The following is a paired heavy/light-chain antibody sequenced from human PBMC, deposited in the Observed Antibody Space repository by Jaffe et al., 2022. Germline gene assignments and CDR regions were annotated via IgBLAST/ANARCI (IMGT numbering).Light chain of an antibody. V-gene: IGLV3-21*02. CDR2: DDS. CDR1: NIGSKS. J-gene: IGLJ3*02. CDR3: QVWDSSSDHFWV. Sequence: SYVLTQPPSVSVAPGQTARITCGGNNIGSKSVHWYQQKPGQAPVLVVYDDSDRPSGIPERFSGSNSGNTATLTISRVEAGDEADYYCQVWDSSSDHFWVFGGGTKLTVL.
Heavy chain of an antibody. V-gene: IGHV3-48*03. CDR3: ARLSGIAAAGSGDYMDV. Sequence: EVQLVESGGGLVQPGGSLRLSCAASGFTFSSYEMNWVRQAPGKGLEWVSYISSSGSTIYYADSVKGRFTISRDNAKNSLYLQMNSLRAEDTAVYYCARLSGIAAAGSGDYMDVWGKGTTVTVSS. CDR2: ISSSGSTI. D-gene: IGHD6-13*01. J-gene: IGHJ6*03. CDR1: GFTFSSYE.